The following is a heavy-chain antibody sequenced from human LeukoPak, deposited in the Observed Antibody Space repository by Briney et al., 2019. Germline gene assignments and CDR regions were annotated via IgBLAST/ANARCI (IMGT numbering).Heavy chain of an antibody. CDR3: AKDIIPYYYYGMDV. CDR2: ISWNSGSI. V-gene: IGHV3-9*01. Sequence: GRSLRLSCAASGFTFDDYAMHWVRQAPGKGLEGVSGISWNSGSIGYADSVKGRFTISRDNAKNSLYLQMNSPRAEDTALYYCAKDIIPYYYYGMDVWGQGTTVTVSS. J-gene: IGHJ6*02. D-gene: IGHD2-21*01. CDR1: GFTFDDYA.